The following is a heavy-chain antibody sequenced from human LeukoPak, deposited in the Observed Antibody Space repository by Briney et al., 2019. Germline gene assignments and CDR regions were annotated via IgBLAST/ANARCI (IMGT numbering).Heavy chain of an antibody. CDR2: FKSKTNGGTT. V-gene: IGHV3-15*01. CDR3: TTEYSGSFSN. D-gene: IGHD1-26*01. Sequence: GGSLRLSCAASGFTVSDAWMNWVRQVPGKGLEWIGLFKSKTNGGTTDYAAPVKGRFTMSRDDSKNTLHLQMNSLKTEDTAMYYCTTEYSGSFSNWGQGILVTVSS. CDR1: GFTVSDAW. J-gene: IGHJ4*02.